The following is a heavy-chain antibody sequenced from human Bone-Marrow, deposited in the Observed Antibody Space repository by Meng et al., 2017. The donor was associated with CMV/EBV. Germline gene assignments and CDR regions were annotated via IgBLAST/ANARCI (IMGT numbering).Heavy chain of an antibody. CDR3: ARTPSRIRGDAFDI. CDR1: GGTFSSYA. Sequence: SVKVSCKASGGTFSSYAISWVRQAPGQGLEWMGGIIPILGIANYAQKFQGRVTITADKSTSTTYMELSSLRSEDTAVYYCARTPSRIRGDAFDIWGQGTMVTFSS. J-gene: IGHJ3*02. D-gene: IGHD2/OR15-2a*01. V-gene: IGHV1-69*10. CDR2: IIPILGIA.